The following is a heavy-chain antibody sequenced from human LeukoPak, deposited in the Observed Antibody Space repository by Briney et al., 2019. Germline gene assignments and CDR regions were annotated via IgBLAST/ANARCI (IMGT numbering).Heavy chain of an antibody. CDR3: ARVHVYYYDSSGYPGY. CDR2: IKQDGSEK. J-gene: IGHJ4*02. V-gene: IGHV3-7*04. CDR1: GFTFSSYW. Sequence: GGSLRLSCAASGFTFSSYWMSWVRQAPGKGLEWVANIKQDGSEKYYVDSVKGRFTISRDNAKNSLYLQMNSLRAEDTAVYYCARVHVYYYDSSGYPGYWGQGTLVTVSS. D-gene: IGHD3-22*01.